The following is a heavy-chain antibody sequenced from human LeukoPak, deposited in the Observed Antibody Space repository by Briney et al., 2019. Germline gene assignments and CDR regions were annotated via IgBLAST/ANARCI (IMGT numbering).Heavy chain of an antibody. CDR2: ISSSGGST. Sequence: GGSLRLSCAASGFTFSSYGMSWVRQAPGKGLEWVSGISSSGGSTYYADSVKGRFTISRDNSKNTLYLQMNSLRAEDTAVYYCARGPSGYHNTGGQGTLVTVSS. D-gene: IGHD5-12*01. J-gene: IGHJ4*02. V-gene: IGHV3-23*01. CDR1: GFTFSSYG. CDR3: ARGPSGYHNT.